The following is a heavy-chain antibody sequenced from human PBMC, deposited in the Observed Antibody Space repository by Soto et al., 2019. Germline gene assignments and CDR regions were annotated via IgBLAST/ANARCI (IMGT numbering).Heavy chain of an antibody. Sequence: PGESLKTSRKAIGYTFTNYWNDRVRQTPGKGLEWMGIIFPDDSETRYNPSFEGQVTDPTDEPISTAYLQWNTLKASDTAMYYCVRPNFGALTHFDFWGRRTLVTVFS. J-gene: IGHJ4*02. CDR2: IFPDDSET. V-gene: IGHV5-51*01. CDR1: GYTFTNYW. CDR3: VRPNFGALTHFDF. D-gene: IGHD3-16*01.